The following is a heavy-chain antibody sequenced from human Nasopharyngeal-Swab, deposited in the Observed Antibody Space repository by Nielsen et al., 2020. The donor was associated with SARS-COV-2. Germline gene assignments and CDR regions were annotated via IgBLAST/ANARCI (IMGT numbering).Heavy chain of an antibody. V-gene: IGHV7-4-1*02. J-gene: IGHJ5*02. CDR2: INTNTGNP. Sequence: ASVKVSCKASGYTFTSYAMNWVRQAPGQGLEWMGWINTNTGNPTYAQGFTGRFVFSLDTSVSTAYLQISSLKAEDTAVYYCARVGAAALKGWFDPWGQGTLVTVSS. CDR1: GYTFTSYA. D-gene: IGHD6-13*01. CDR3: ARVGAAALKGWFDP.